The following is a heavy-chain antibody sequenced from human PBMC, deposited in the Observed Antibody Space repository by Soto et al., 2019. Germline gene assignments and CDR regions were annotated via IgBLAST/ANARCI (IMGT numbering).Heavy chain of an antibody. J-gene: IGHJ4*02. CDR2: ISGRGGST. CDR3: AKDRRFLEWLLFDYFDY. Sequence: PGGSMRLSCAASGFTFSSYAMSWVRQAPGKGLEWVSAISGRGGSTYYADSVKGRFTISRDNSKNTLYLQMNSLRAEDTAVYYCAKDRRFLEWLLFDYFDYWGQGTLVTAPQ. CDR1: GFTFSSYA. V-gene: IGHV3-23*01. D-gene: IGHD3-3*01.